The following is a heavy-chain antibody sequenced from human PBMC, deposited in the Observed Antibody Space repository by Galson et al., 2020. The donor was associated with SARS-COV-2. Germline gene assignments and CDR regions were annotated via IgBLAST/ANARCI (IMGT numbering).Heavy chain of an antibody. CDR3: ARDKRGYYDSSGYSI. J-gene: IGHJ4*02. CDR2: ISSSSSYI. V-gene: IGHV3-21*01. CDR1: GFTFSSYS. Sequence: NSGGSLRLSCAASGFTFSSYSMNWVRQAPGKGLEWVSSISSSSSYIYYADSVKGRFTISRDNPKNSLYLQMNSLRAEDTAVYYCARDKRGYYDSSGYSIWGQGTLVTVSS. D-gene: IGHD3-22*01.